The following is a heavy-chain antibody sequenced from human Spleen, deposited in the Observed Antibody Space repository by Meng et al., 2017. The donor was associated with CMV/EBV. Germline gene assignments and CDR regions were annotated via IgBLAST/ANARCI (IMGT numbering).Heavy chain of an antibody. J-gene: IGHJ4*02. D-gene: IGHD3-16*01. CDR3: ARDVWGSPGDY. V-gene: IGHV6-1*01. CDR2: RYYRSKWYT. Sequence: SCAISGDRVSNNNAAWNWIRQSPSRGLEWLGRRYYRSKWYTEYALSVRGRITINPDTSKNEFSLQLNSVTPEDTAVYHCARDVWGSPGDYRGQGALVTVS. CDR1: GDRVSNNNAA.